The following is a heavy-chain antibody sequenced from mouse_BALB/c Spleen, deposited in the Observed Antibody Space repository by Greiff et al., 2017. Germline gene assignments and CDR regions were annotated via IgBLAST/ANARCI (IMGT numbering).Heavy chain of an antibody. CDR3: ARERGNGAMDY. V-gene: IGHV2-9*02. D-gene: IGHD1-1*02. CDR1: GFSLTSYG. Sequence: QVQLKQSGPGLVAPSQSLSITCTVSGFSLTSYGVHWVRQPPGKGLEWPGVIWAGGSTNYNSALMSRLSISKDNSKSQVFLKMNSLQTDDTAMYYCARERGNGAMDYWGQGTSVTVSS. J-gene: IGHJ4*01. CDR2: IWAGGST.